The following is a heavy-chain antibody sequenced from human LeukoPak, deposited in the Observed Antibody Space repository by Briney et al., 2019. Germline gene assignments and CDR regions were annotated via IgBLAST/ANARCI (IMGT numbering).Heavy chain of an antibody. Sequence: SETLSLTCAVYGGSFSGYYWSWIRQPPWKGLEWIGEINHSGSTNYNPSLKSRVTISVDTSKNQFSLKLSSVTAADTAVYYCARGRRHYGGNSNWFDPWGQGTLVTVSS. CDR1: GGSFSGYY. J-gene: IGHJ5*02. V-gene: IGHV4-34*01. CDR3: ARGRRHYGGNSNWFDP. CDR2: INHSGST. D-gene: IGHD4-23*01.